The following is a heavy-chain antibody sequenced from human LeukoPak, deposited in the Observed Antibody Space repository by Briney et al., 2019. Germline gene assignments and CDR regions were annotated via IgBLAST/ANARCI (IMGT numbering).Heavy chain of an antibody. V-gene: IGHV4-59*01. D-gene: IGHD1-14*01. Sequence: SETLSLTCTVSGGSISDYYWSWVRQSPEKGLEWIASLLYSGSTHYNPSLRSRVAISGDTSNNQFSLILTSVTTTDTAVYYCARTGRRGYFDFWGRGTLVTVS. J-gene: IGHJ2*01. CDR1: GGSISDYY. CDR3: ARTGRRGYFDF. CDR2: LLYSGST.